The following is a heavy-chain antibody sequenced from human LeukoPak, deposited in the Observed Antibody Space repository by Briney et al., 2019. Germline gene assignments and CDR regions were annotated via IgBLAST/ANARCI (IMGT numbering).Heavy chain of an antibody. CDR1: GYTFTGYY. V-gene: IGHV1-2*02. CDR3: ARDGDRYSSGWLHDY. D-gene: IGHD6-19*01. Sequence: ASVKVSCKASGYTFTGYYMHWVRQAPGQGLEWMGWINPNSGSTNHAQKFQGRVTMTRDTSISTAYMELSRLRSDDTAVYYCARDGDRYSSGWLHDYWGQGTLVTVSS. J-gene: IGHJ4*02. CDR2: INPNSGST.